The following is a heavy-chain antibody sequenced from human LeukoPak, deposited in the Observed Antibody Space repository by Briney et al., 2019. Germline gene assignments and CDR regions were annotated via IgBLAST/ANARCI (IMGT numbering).Heavy chain of an antibody. D-gene: IGHD5-12*01. CDR2: IIPILGIA. V-gene: IGHV1-69*04. J-gene: IGHJ4*02. CDR3: ARDSATASQGFDY. CDR1: GYTFTSYY. Sequence: GASVKVSCKASGYTFTSYYMHWVRQAPGQGLEWMGRIIPILGIANYAQKFQGRVTITADKSTSTAYMELSSLRSEDTAVYYCARDSATASQGFDYWGQGTLVTVSS.